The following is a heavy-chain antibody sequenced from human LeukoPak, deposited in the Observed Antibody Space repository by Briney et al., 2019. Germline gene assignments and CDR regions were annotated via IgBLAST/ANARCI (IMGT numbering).Heavy chain of an antibody. D-gene: IGHD5-18*01. CDR1: GYTLTELS. V-gene: IGHV1-24*01. CDR2: FDPEDGET. Sequence: GASVKVSCKVSGYTLTELSMHWVRQAPGKGLEWMGGFDPEDGETIYAQKFQGRVTMTEDTSTDTAYMELSSLRSDGTAVYYCARSGYSYGYSEYWGQGTLVTVSS. CDR3: ARSGYSYGYSEY. J-gene: IGHJ4*02.